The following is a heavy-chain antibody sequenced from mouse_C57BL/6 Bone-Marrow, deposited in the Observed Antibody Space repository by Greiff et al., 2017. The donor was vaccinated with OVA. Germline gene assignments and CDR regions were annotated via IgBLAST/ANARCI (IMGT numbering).Heavy chain of an antibody. CDR2: IWSDGST. CDR3: ARHVYGSSYDWYFDV. D-gene: IGHD1-1*01. V-gene: IGHV2-6-1*01. Sequence: VQLQESGPGLVAPSQSLSITCTVSGFSLTSYGVHWVRQPPGKGLEWLVVIWSDGSTPYLSALKSRLSISKDNSKSQVFLKMNSLQTDDTAMYYCARHVYGSSYDWYFDVWGTGTTVTVSS. J-gene: IGHJ1*03. CDR1: GFSLTSYG.